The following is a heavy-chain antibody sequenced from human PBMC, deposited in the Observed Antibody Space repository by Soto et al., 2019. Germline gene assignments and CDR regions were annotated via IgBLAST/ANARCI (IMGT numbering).Heavy chain of an antibody. CDR1: GYTLTELS. CDR2: FDPEDGET. Sequence: ASVKVSCKVSGYTLTELSMHWVRHAPGKGLEWMGGFDPEDGETIYAQKFQGRVTMTEDTSTDTAYMELSSLRSEDTAVYYCATPVGYGQNSYYFDYWGQGTLVTVSS. J-gene: IGHJ4*02. D-gene: IGHD1-1*01. V-gene: IGHV1-24*01. CDR3: ATPVGYGQNSYYFDY.